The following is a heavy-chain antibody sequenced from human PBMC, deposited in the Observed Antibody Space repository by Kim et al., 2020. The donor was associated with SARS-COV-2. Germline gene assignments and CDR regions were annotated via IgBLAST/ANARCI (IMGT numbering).Heavy chain of an antibody. D-gene: IGHD1-1*01. CDR3: ARRGGIVNNYNY. J-gene: IGHJ4*02. V-gene: IGHV4-39*01. Sequence: YYHPALQSRVTISVDTSKNQFSLNLRSVTATDTAVYYCARRGGIVNNYNYWGQGTLVTVSS.